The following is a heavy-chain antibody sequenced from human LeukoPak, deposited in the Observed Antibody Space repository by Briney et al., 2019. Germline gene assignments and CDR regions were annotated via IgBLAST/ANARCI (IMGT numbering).Heavy chain of an antibody. CDR3: ARDLGSSGGY. D-gene: IGHD6-13*01. Sequence: GASVKVSCKVSGYTLTELSMHWVRQAPGKGLEWMGGFDPEDGETIYAQKFQGRVTITRDTSASTAYMELSSLRSEDTAVYYCARDLGSSGGYWGQGTLVTVSS. V-gene: IGHV1-24*01. CDR1: GYTLTELS. J-gene: IGHJ4*02. CDR2: FDPEDGET.